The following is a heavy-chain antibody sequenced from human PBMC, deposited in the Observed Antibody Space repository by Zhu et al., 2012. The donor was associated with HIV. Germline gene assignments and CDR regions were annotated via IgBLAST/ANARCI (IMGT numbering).Heavy chain of an antibody. V-gene: IGHV4-39*01. CDR3: AKTRTNSWYSYAFDI. D-gene: IGHD2-15*01. J-gene: IGHJ3*02. CDR2: IYYSGST. Sequence: QVQLQESGPGLVKPSETLSLTCTVSGDSISNSGYFWGWIRQPPGKGLEWIGSIYYSGSTYYNPSLKSRVTISVDTSKNQFSLKLSSVTAADTAVYYCAKTRTNSWYSYAFDIWGQGRMVTVSS. CDR1: GDSISNSGYF.